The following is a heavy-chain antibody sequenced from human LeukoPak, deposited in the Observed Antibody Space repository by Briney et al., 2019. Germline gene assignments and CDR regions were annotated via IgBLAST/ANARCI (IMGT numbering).Heavy chain of an antibody. J-gene: IGHJ6*03. V-gene: IGHV3-48*02. CDR2: IGSSGSAGGNI. Sequence: QPGGSLRLSRAASGFSFSGFGMNWVRQAPGEGLEWISYIGSSGSAGGNIYYAVSVKGRFTVSRDNAKDSLFLQMNSLQDADTAVYYCARAPTPYFTYYMDVWGKGTTVTVSS. D-gene: IGHD2-21*01. CDR1: GFSFSGFG. CDR3: ARAPTPYFTYYMDV.